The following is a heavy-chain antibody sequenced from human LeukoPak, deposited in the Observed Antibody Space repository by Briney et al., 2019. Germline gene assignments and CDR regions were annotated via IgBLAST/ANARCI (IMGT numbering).Heavy chain of an antibody. CDR2: IIPILGIA. Sequence: GASVKVSCKASGGTFSSYTISWVRRAPGQGLEWMGRIIPILGIANYAQKFQGRVTITADKSTSTAYMELSSLRSEDTAVYYCARGVAGGWVLFDYWGQGTLVTVSS. D-gene: IGHD6-19*01. V-gene: IGHV1-69*02. CDR3: ARGVAGGWVLFDY. J-gene: IGHJ4*02. CDR1: GGTFSSYT.